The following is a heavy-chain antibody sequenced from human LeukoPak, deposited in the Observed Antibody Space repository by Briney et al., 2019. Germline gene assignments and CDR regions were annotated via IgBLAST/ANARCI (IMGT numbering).Heavy chain of an antibody. CDR2: INHSGST. Sequence: PSETLSLTCAVYGGSFSGYYWSWIRQPPGKGLEWIGEINHSGSTNYNPSLKSRVTISVDTSKNQFSLKLSSVTAADTAVYYCARGPLAGVTNYWGQGTLVSVSS. D-gene: IGHD4-17*01. V-gene: IGHV4-34*01. CDR3: ARGPLAGVTNY. J-gene: IGHJ4*02. CDR1: GGSFSGYY.